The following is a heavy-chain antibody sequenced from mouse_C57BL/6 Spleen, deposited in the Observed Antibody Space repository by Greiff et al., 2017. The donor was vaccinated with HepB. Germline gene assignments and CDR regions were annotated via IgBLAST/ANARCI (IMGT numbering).Heavy chain of an antibody. CDR3: ARHYDYLDY. J-gene: IGHJ2*01. CDR2: INPNNGGT. V-gene: IGHV1-26*01. D-gene: IGHD2-4*01. Sequence: EVQLQQSGPELVKPGASVKISCKASGYTFTDYYMNWVKQSHGKSLEWIGDINPNNGGTSYNQKFKGKATLTVDKSSSTAYMELRSLTSEDSAVYYCARHYDYLDYWGQGTTLTVSS. CDR1: GYTFTDYY.